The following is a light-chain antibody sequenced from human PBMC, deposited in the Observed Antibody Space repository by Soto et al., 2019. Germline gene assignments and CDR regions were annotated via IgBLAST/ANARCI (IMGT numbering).Light chain of an antibody. V-gene: IGKV3-20*01. CDR1: QSFSSSY. CDR2: DAS. J-gene: IGKJ1*01. Sequence: EIVLTQSPGTLSLSPGERATLSCRASQSFSSSYLAWYQQKPGQAPRLLIYDASERASGIPARFSGSGSGTDFTLTISRLEPEDFAVYYCQQYGSSPWTFGQGTKVDIK. CDR3: QQYGSSPWT.